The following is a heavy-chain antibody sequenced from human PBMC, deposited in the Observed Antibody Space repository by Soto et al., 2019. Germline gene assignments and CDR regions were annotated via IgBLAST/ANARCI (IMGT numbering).Heavy chain of an antibody. CDR2: SYYSGST. V-gene: IGHV4-30-4*01. Sequence: QVQLQESGPGLVKPSQTLSLTCTVSGGSISSGDYYWSWIRQPPVQGLVWIWYSYYSGSTYYNPSHKSRVTLSVDTSKHQFSLKLSSVTAADTAVYYCARVTGTTPSNWFDPWGQGTLVTVSS. J-gene: IGHJ5*02. CDR3: ARVTGTTPSNWFDP. D-gene: IGHD1-7*01. CDR1: GGSISSGDYY.